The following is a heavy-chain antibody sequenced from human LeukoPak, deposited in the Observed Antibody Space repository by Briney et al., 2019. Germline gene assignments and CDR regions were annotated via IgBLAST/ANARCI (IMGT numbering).Heavy chain of an antibody. V-gene: IGHV3-43D*03. CDR2: ITWDGTRS. Sequence: GGSLRLSCAASGFSFDDYAMHWVRQVPGKGLEWVSLITWDGTRSFIADSVKGRFTISRDNSKNSLFLQMNSLRPEDTALYYCVMDSGWGASSADFYFYYFMDVWGKGTTATVSS. D-gene: IGHD6-6*01. CDR1: GFSFDDYA. CDR3: VMDSGWGASSADFYFYYFMDV. J-gene: IGHJ6*03.